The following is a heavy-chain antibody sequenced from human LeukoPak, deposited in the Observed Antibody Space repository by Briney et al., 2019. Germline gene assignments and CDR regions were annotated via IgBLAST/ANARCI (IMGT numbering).Heavy chain of an antibody. V-gene: IGHV3-30*04. CDR2: ISYDGSNK. J-gene: IGHJ4*02. CDR3: ARDRGGGQIDN. Sequence: GRSLRLSCAAPGFTFSSYAMHWVRQAPGKGLEWVAVISYDGSNKYCADSVKGRFTISRDNSKNTLSLQMNSLRAEDTAVYYCARDRGGGQIDNWGQGTLVTVSS. CDR1: GFTFSSYA. D-gene: IGHD3-16*01.